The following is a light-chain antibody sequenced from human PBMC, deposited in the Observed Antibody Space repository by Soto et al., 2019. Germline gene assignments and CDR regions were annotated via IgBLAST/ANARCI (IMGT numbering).Light chain of an antibody. V-gene: IGKV3-20*01. Sequence: EIVLTQSPGTLSLFPGERATLSCRASQIVSGTYLAWYQQRPGQAPRLLICGASSRATGIPDRFSGSGSGTDFTLTISRLEPEDFAVYYCQHYGSSPPYTFGQGTKLEIK. CDR3: QHYGSSPPYT. CDR1: QIVSGTY. J-gene: IGKJ2*01. CDR2: GAS.